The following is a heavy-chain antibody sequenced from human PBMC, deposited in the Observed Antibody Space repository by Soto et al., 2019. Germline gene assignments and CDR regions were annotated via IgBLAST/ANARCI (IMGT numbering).Heavy chain of an antibody. CDR3: ARSSPPHLPPPFDY. CDR2: TFYSGNT. V-gene: IGHV4-39*01. Sequence: SETLSLTCSVSGGSVSSSRSYWGWIRQSPGRGLEWIGSTFYSGNTYYNPSLKSRVNVSVDTSKNQFSLRLTSVTAADTAVYYCARSSPPHLPPPFDYWGQGTLVTVSS. J-gene: IGHJ4*02. D-gene: IGHD6-6*01. CDR1: GGSVSSSRSY.